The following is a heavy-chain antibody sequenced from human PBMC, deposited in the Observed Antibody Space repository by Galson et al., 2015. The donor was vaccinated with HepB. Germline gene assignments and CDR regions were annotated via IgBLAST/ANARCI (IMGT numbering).Heavy chain of an antibody. V-gene: IGHV4-59*01. CDR1: GASFAGSF. Sequence: SVSQSLTCAVSGASFAGSFWSWIRHFPGKGLEWLGFIYYSGSTGFNLSLESRVTMSVDMSKKQFSLKLRSVTAADTAIYYCARVLRFCEDHPCSDAFDLWGQGTAVTVSS. J-gene: IGHJ3*01. D-gene: IGHD3-3*01. CDR3: ARVLRFCEDHPCSDAFDL. CDR2: IYYSGST.